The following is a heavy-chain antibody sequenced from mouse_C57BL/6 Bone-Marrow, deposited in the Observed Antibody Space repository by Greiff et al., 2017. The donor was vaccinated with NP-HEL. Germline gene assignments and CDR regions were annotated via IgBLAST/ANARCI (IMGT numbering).Heavy chain of an antibody. J-gene: IGHJ4*01. V-gene: IGHV1-69*01. Sequence: QVQLKQPGAELVMPGASVKLSCKASGYTFTSYWMHWVKQRPGQGLEWIGEIDPSDSSTNYNQKFQGKSTLTVYKSSSTAYMQLSSLTSEDSAVYYCARWGYAMDYWGQGTSVTVSS. CDR3: ARWGYAMDY. CDR1: GYTFTSYW. CDR2: IDPSDSST.